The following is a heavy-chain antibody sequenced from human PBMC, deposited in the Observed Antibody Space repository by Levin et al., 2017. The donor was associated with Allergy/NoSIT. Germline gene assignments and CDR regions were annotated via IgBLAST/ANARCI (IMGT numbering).Heavy chain of an antibody. D-gene: IGHD3-22*01. CDR3: ASGLDSSGYRVHNWFDP. CDR2: IYYSGST. J-gene: IGHJ5*02. CDR1: GGSISSSSYY. Sequence: PSETLSLTCTVSGGSISSSSYYWGWIRQPPGKGLEWIGSIYYSGSTYYNPSLKSRVTISVDTSKNQFSLKLSSVTAADTAVYYCASGLDSSGYRVHNWFDPWGQGTLVTVSS. V-gene: IGHV4-39*01.